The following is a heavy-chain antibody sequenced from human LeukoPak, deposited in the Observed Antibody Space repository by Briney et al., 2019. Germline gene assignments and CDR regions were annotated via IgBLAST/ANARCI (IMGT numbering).Heavy chain of an antibody. CDR3: AKGSTVVTPGSWFDP. D-gene: IGHD4-23*01. Sequence: GGSLRLSCAASGFTFSSYAMSWVRQAPGKGLEWVSAINGNGGGTYYADSVKGRVTMSRDTSNNTLYLEMNSLRAEDTAVYYCAKGSTVVTPGSWFDPWGQRTLVTVSS. J-gene: IGHJ5*02. V-gene: IGHV3-23*01. CDR1: GFTFSSYA. CDR2: INGNGGGT.